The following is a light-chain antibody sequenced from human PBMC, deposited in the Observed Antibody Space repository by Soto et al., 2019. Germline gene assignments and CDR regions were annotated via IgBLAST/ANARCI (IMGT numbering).Light chain of an antibody. CDR3: QQYGISPLYT. V-gene: IGKV3-20*01. CDR2: GAS. CDR1: QSLSSSY. Sequence: EIVLTQSPGAPSLSPGEGATLSSRASQSLSSSYVAWYQQKLGQPPRLLIYGASNRATGIPDRFSGSWSGTEFTLTISRLEPEDFAVYYCQQYGISPLYTFAQGTKVDIK. J-gene: IGKJ2*01.